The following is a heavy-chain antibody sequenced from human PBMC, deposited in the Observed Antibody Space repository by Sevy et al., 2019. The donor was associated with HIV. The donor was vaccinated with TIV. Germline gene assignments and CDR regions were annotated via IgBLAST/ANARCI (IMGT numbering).Heavy chain of an antibody. CDR2: VSSDESNK. CDR1: GFTFINYG. CDR3: ARDAQRLPLGELSRITSARDGMDV. V-gene: IGHV3-33*07. J-gene: IGHJ6*02. D-gene: IGHD3-16*02. Sequence: GGYLRLSCAASGFTFINYGMYWVRQAPGKGLEWVAFVSSDESNKYYVESVKGRFTISRDNSKNTLYLQMNSLSPEDRAVVYCARDAQRLPLGELSRITSARDGMDVWGQGTAVTVSS.